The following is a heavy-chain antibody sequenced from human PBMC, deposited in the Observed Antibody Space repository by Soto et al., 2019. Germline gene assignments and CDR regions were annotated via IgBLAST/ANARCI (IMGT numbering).Heavy chain of an antibody. V-gene: IGHV3-53*01. Sequence: PGGSLRLSCAASGFTVSSNYMSWVRQAPGKGLEWVSVIYSGGSTYYADSVKGRFTISGDNSKNTLYLQMNSLRAEDTAVYYCARGSGSSYYYYGMDVWGQGTTVTVSS. D-gene: IGHD1-26*01. CDR2: IYSGGST. J-gene: IGHJ6*02. CDR1: GFTVSSNY. CDR3: ARGSGSSYYYYGMDV.